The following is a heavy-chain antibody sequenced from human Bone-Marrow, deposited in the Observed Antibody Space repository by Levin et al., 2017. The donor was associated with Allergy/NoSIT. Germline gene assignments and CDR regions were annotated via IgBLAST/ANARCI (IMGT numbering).Heavy chain of an antibody. CDR2: ISFDGSIS. V-gene: IGHV3-30-3*01. D-gene: IGHD4/OR15-4a*01. CDR1: GFTFSTYA. J-gene: IGHJ6*02. CDR3: ARGLRGANSGMDI. Sequence: GGSLRLSCAASGFTFSTYAMHWVRQAPGRGLSWVAVISFDGSISYYSDSVKDRFTVSRDNSKNTVSLQLNSLRIEDTGVYYCARGLRGANSGMDIWGQGTSVIVSS.